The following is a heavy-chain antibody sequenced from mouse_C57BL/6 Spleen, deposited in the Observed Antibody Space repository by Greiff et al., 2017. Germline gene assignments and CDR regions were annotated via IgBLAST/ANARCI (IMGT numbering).Heavy chain of an antibody. CDR2: IHPNSGST. Sequence: QVQLQQPGAELVKPGASVKLSCKASGYTFTSYWMHWVKQRPGQGLEWIGMIHPNSGSTNYNEKFKSKATLTVDKSASTAYMQLSRLTSEDSAVYYCARWLLLYYAMDYWGQGTSGTVSS. D-gene: IGHD2-3*01. CDR1: GYTFTSYW. J-gene: IGHJ4*01. V-gene: IGHV1-64*01. CDR3: ARWLLLYYAMDY.